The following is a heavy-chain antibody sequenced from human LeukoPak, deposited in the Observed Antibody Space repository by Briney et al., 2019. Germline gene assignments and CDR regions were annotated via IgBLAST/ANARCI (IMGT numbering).Heavy chain of an antibody. CDR2: ISSSGSTI. J-gene: IGHJ6*02. V-gene: IGHV3-48*04. D-gene: IGHD2-15*01. CDR1: GFTFSSYS. Sequence: GGSLRLSCAASGFTFSSYSMNWVRQAPGKGLEWVSYISSSGSTIYYADSVKGRFTISRDNAKNSLYLQMNSLRAEDTAVYYCARVVGYCSGGSCPYYYYGMDVWGQGTTVTVSS. CDR3: ARVVGYCSGGSCPYYYYGMDV.